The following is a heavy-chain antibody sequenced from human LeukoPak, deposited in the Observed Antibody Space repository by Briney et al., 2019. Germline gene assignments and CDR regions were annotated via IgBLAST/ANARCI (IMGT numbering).Heavy chain of an antibody. CDR1: GGSFSGYY. CDR3: ARLGSVGYYNYQYMDI. D-gene: IGHD3-10*01. CDR2: INDIGNT. V-gene: IGHV4-34*01. J-gene: IGHJ6*03. Sequence: KPSETLSLTCAVYGGSFSGYYWSWIRQPPGKGLEWIGEINDIGNTNYDPSLRSRATISVDTSKNQFSLSLTSATAADTAVYFCARLGSVGYYNYQYMDIWGNGTTVTVSS.